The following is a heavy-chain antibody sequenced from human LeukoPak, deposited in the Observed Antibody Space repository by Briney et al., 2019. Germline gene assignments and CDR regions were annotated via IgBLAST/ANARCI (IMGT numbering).Heavy chain of an antibody. CDR1: GGSISSSSYY. CDR3: ASKRLFRWYFDY. Sequence: PSETLSLTCTVSGGSISSSSYYWGWIRQPPGKGLEWIGSIYYSGSTYYNPSLKSRVTISVDTSKNQFSLKLSSVTAADTAVYYCASKRLFRWYFDYWGQGTLVTVSS. CDR2: IYYSGST. V-gene: IGHV4-39*01. J-gene: IGHJ4*02. D-gene: IGHD3-22*01.